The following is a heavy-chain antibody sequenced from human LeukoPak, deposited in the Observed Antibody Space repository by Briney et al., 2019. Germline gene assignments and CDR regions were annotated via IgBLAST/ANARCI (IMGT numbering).Heavy chain of an antibody. Sequence: GGSLRLSCAASGFTVSSNYMSWVRQAPGKGLEWVSVIYSGGSTYYADSVKGRFTISRDNSKNTVYLQMNSLRAEDTAVYYCAKGARLRLGEDFDYWGQGTLVTVSS. CDR2: IYSGGST. CDR1: GFTVSSNY. CDR3: AKGARLRLGEDFDY. V-gene: IGHV3-53*01. J-gene: IGHJ4*02. D-gene: IGHD3-16*01.